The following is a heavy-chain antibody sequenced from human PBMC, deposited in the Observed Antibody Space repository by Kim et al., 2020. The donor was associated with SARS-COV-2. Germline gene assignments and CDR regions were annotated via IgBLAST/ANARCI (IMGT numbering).Heavy chain of an antibody. CDR1: GGSISSSSYY. V-gene: IGHV4-39*01. CDR3: TRHREGNRG. J-gene: IGHJ3*01. Sequence: SETLSLTCTVSGGSISSSSYYWGWIRQPPGKGLEWIGSIYYSGSTYYNPSLKSRVTISVDTSKNQFSLKLSSVTASDTAVYYCTRHREGNRGWGQGTMVTVSS. CDR2: IYYSGST. D-gene: IGHD1-1*01.